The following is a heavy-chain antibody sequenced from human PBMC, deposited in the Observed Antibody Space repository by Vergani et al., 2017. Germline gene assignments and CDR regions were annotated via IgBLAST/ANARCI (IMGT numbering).Heavy chain of an antibody. Sequence: EVQLVESGGGLVQPGGSLRLSCAASGFTFSSYEMNWVRQAPGKGLEWVGRIRSKANSYATAYAASVKGRFTISRDDSKNTAYLQMNSLKTEDTAVYYCHVPSPVYYYGMDVWGQGTTVTVSS. CDR3: HVPSPVYYYGMDV. V-gene: IGHV3-73*01. CDR1: GFTFSSYE. J-gene: IGHJ6*02. CDR2: IRSKANSYAT.